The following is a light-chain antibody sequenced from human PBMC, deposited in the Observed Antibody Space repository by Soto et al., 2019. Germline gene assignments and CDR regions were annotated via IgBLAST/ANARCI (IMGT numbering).Light chain of an antibody. CDR3: QQTNTFLPLT. V-gene: IGKV1-12*01. J-gene: IGKJ4*01. CDR2: AAS. Sequence: DIQMTQSPSSVSASLVDRVTITCRASQGISNWLAWYQQQPGKAPKLLIYAASSLQSGVPSRFSGGGSGTHFTLIISSLQPEDFATYYCQQTNTFLPLTFGGGTKVEIK. CDR1: QGISNW.